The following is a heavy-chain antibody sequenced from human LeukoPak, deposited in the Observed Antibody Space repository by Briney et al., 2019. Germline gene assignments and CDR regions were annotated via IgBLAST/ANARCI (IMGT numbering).Heavy chain of an antibody. J-gene: IGHJ4*02. D-gene: IGHD6-19*01. CDR2: IIPIFGIA. CDR1: GGTFSSYA. CDR3: ASGAVEDY. Sequence: SVKVSCKASGGTFSSYAISWVRQAPGQGLEWMGRIIPIFGIANYAQKFQGRVTMTRNTSISTAYMELSSLRSEDTAVYYCASGAVEDYWGQGTLVTVSS. V-gene: IGHV1-69*04.